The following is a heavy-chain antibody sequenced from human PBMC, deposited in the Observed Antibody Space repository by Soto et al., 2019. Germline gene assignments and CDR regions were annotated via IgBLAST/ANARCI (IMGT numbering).Heavy chain of an antibody. V-gene: IGHV3-15*01. J-gene: IGHJ5*02. Sequence: GRSLGLACAASVFTFGSAWMCFVRQAPGKGLEWVGRIKSKNDCGTTDYAAPVKGRFTISRDDSKTTLYLQMTRLKTEDTAVYYCTPEEESDPIPSWGQAT. CDR1: VFTFGSAW. CDR3: TPEEESDPIPS. CDR2: IKSKNDCGTT.